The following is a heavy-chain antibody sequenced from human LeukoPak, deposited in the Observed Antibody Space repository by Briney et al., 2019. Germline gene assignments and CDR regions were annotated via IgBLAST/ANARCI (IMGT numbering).Heavy chain of an antibody. CDR3: ARVRFDSGSYYFDY. V-gene: IGHV4-39*07. CDR1: GGSITSSGDY. Sequence: SETLSLTCTVSGGSITSSGDYWGWIRQPPGKGLGWIGEINHSGSTNYNPSLKSRVTISEDKSRNQFSLRLSSVTAADTAVYHCARVRFDSGSYYFDYWGQGTLVTVSS. D-gene: IGHD1-26*01. J-gene: IGHJ4*02. CDR2: INHSGST.